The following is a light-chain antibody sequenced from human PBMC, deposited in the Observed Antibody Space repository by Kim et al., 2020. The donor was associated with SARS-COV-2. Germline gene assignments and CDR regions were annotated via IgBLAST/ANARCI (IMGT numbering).Light chain of an antibody. J-gene: IGLJ2*01. CDR2: QDS. CDR3: QAWDSSTAV. Sequence: VSPGQTASITCSGDKWGDKYACWYQQKPGQSPVLVIYQDSQRPSGIPERFSGSNSGNTATLTISGTQAMDEADYYCQAWDSSTAVFGGGTQLTVL. CDR1: KWGDKY. V-gene: IGLV3-1*01.